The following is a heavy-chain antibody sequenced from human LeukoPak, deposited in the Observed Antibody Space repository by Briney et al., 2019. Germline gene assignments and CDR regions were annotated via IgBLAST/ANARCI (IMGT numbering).Heavy chain of an antibody. Sequence: SETLSLTCAVSGVSVNSSQYYWGWIRQPPGKGLEWIGTMYYSGSTYYNPSLKSRLTISVDTSKNQFFLNLISVTAAGTAVYFCARQREQYVDFWGQGSLVTVSS. CDR3: ARQREQYVDF. J-gene: IGHJ4*02. V-gene: IGHV4-39*01. CDR2: MYYSGST. D-gene: IGHD1-26*01. CDR1: GVSVNSSQYY.